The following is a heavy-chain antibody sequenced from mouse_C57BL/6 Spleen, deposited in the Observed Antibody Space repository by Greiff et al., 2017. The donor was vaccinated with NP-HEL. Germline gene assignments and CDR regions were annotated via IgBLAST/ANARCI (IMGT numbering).Heavy chain of an antibody. CDR1: GYTFTSYW. J-gene: IGHJ2*01. V-gene: IGHV1-69*01. Sequence: QVQLQQPGAELVMPGASVKLSCTASGYTFTSYWMHWVKQRPGQGLEWIGEIDPSDSYTNYNHKFKGKSTLTVDKSSSTAYMQLSSLTSEDSAVYYGARLSSVVATRGYFDYWGQGTTLTVSS. CDR2: IDPSDSYT. CDR3: ARLSSVVATRGYFDY. D-gene: IGHD1-1*01.